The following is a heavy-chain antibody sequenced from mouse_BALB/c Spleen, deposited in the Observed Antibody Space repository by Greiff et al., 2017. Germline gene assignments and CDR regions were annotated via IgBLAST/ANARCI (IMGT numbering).Heavy chain of an antibody. CDR1: GFTFSDYY. J-gene: IGHJ4*01. CDR2: ISDGGSYT. CDR3: ARENAMDY. Sequence: EVQRVESGGGLVTPGGSLKLSCAASGFTFSDYYMYWVRQTPEKRLEWVATISDGGSYTYYPDSVKGRFTISRDNAKNNLYLQMSSLKSEDTAMYYCARENAMDYWGQGTSVTVSA. V-gene: IGHV5-4*02.